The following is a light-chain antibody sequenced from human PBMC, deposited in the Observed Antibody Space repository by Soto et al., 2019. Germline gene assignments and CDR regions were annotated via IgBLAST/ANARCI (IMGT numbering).Light chain of an antibody. V-gene: IGKV3-20*01. CDR2: AVS. Sequence: EIVLTQSPGTLSLSPGERATLSCRASQSVDSRYLAWYQQKPGQAPRLLIYAVSSRATGIPDRFSGSGSGTDFTLTISRLEPEDFAEYYCQQYGNSPRYSFGQETKLELK. J-gene: IGKJ2*03. CDR1: QSVDSRY. CDR3: QQYGNSPRYS.